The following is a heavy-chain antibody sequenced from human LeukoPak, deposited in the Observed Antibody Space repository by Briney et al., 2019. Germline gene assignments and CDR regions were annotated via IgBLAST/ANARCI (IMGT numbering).Heavy chain of an antibody. D-gene: IGHD3-22*01. Sequence: ASVKVSCKASGYTFTSYYMHWVRQAPGQGLEWMGIINPSGGSTSYAQKFQGRVTMTRDTSTSTVYMELSSLRSEDTAVYYCAREGLGDYYDSSGPEYFQHWGQGTLVTVSS. CDR2: INPSGGST. CDR3: AREGLGDYYDSSGPEYFQH. J-gene: IGHJ1*01. V-gene: IGHV1-46*01. CDR1: GYTFTSYY.